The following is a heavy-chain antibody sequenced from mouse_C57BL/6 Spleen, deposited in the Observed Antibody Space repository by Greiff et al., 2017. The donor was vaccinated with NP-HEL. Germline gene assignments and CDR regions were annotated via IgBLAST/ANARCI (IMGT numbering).Heavy chain of an antibody. V-gene: IGHV1-82*01. CDR3: ARKRYDSFAY. J-gene: IGHJ3*01. CDR1: GYAFSSSW. CDR2: IYPGDGDT. D-gene: IGHD2-4*01. Sequence: VQLHQSGPELVKPGASVKISCKASGYAFSSSWMNWVKQRPGKGLEWIGRIYPGDGDTNYNGKFKGKATLTADKSSSTAYMQLSSLTSEDSAVYFCARKRYDSFAYWGQGTLVTVSA.